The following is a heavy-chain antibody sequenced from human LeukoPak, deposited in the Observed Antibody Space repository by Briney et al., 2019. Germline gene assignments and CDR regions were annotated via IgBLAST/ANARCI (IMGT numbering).Heavy chain of an antibody. CDR1: GFTFSSYW. Sequence: GGSLRLSCAASGFTFSSYWMSWVRQAPGKGLEWVANIKQDGSEKYYVDSVEGRFTISRDNAKNSLYLQMNSLRAEDTAVYYCVRDPSAYCGGDCPDYWGQGTLVTVSS. CDR3: VRDPSAYCGGDCPDY. D-gene: IGHD2-21*02. CDR2: IKQDGSEK. V-gene: IGHV3-7*01. J-gene: IGHJ4*02.